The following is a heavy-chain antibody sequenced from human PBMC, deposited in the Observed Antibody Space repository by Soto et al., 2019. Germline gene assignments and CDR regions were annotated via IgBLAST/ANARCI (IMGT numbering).Heavy chain of an antibody. CDR3: AIQRRKYYYDKTKGGGFDY. Sequence: ASVKVSCKVSGYTLTELSMHWVRQAPGKGLEWMGGFDPEDGETIYAQKFQGGVTMTEDTSTDTAYMELSSLRSEDTAVYYCAIQRRKYYYDKTKGGGFDYWGQGTLVTVSS. J-gene: IGHJ4*02. CDR2: FDPEDGET. CDR1: GYTLTELS. V-gene: IGHV1-24*01. D-gene: IGHD3-22*01.